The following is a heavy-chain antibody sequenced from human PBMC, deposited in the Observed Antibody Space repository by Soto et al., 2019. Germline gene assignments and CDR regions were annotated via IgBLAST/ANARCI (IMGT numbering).Heavy chain of an antibody. CDR2: INPILSMS. D-gene: IGHD3-10*01. CDR3: ASSYGSGYRAFDY. Sequence: QVQLVQSGAEVKRPGSSVKVSCKASGDTFTFYSIIWVRQAPGLGLEWMGRINPILSMSNYAQRFQGRVTMTADKSTSTAYMELSSLPSEDTATYYCASSYGSGYRAFDYWGQGALVTVSS. CDR1: GDTFTFYS. V-gene: IGHV1-69*02. J-gene: IGHJ4*02.